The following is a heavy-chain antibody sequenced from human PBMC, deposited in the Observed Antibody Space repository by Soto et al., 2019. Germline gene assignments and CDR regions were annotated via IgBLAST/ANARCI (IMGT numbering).Heavy chain of an antibody. CDR2: INHSGST. D-gene: IGHD3-10*01. CDR1: GGSFSGYY. V-gene: IGHV4-34*01. CDR3: ATLSVLLWFGELTNKYYYYGMDV. Sequence: SETLSLTCAVYGGSFSGYYWTWIRQPPGTGLVWIGEINHSGSTNYNPSLKSRVTISVDTSKNQFSLKLSSVTAADTAVYYCATLSVLLWFGELTNKYYYYGMDVWGQGTTVTVSS. J-gene: IGHJ6*02.